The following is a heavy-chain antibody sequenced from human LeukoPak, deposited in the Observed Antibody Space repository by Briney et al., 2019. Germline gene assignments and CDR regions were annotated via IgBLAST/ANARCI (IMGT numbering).Heavy chain of an antibody. D-gene: IGHD6-13*01. J-gene: IGHJ6*02. CDR2: ISGSGGST. Sequence: HPGGSLRLSCAASGFTFSRYHMSWVRHAPGKGREGVSAISGSGGSTFYADPVKGRFTIYRENSKNTVYLKMNSLRGEDTGVYYYVRRSAAVTRGALDVCGQGTTVTVSS. CDR1: GFTFSRYH. CDR3: VRRSAAVTRGALDV. V-gene: IGHV3-23*01.